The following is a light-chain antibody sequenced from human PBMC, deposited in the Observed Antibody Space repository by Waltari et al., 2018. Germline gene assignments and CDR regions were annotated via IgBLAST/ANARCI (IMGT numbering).Light chain of an antibody. CDR1: HSILSY. CDR2: VAS. CDR3: QQTYTAPFD. J-gene: IGKJ4*01. V-gene: IGKV1-39*01. Sequence: DIQMTQSPSSLSASVGDTVPITCRASHSILSYLNWYQHQPGKAPRLLIFVASVLESGVPSRFRGSCSGTDFSLTITGLQPEDFATYYCQQTYTAPFDFGGGT.